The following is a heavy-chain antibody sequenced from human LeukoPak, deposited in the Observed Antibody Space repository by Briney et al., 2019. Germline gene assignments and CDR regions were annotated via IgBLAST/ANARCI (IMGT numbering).Heavy chain of an antibody. CDR2: IYYSGST. Sequence: SETLSLTCTVSGGSISSSSYYWGWIRQPPGKGLEWIGSIYYSGSTYYNPSLKSRVTISVDTSKNQFSLKLSSVTAADTAVYYCARDPLSIAAAGHFDYWGQGTLVTVSS. J-gene: IGHJ4*02. D-gene: IGHD6-13*01. CDR1: GGSISSSSYY. CDR3: ARDPLSIAAAGHFDY. V-gene: IGHV4-39*07.